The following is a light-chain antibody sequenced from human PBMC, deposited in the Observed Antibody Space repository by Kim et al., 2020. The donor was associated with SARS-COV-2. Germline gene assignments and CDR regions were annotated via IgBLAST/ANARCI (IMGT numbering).Light chain of an antibody. CDR2: GKN. Sequence: SSELTQDPGVSVALGQTVRITCQGDSLRSYYASWYQQKAGQAPVVVIYGKNNRPSGIPDRFSGSRSGNTASLTITGAQAEDEADYYCNSRDSTTNHLVFGGGTNVNVL. CDR3: NSRDSTTNHLV. J-gene: IGLJ2*01. CDR1: SLRSYY. V-gene: IGLV3-19*01.